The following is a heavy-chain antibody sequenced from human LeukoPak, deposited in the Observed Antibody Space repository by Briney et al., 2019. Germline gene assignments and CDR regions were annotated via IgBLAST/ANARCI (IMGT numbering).Heavy chain of an antibody. CDR3: AKTPSPYYYDSSGYLDY. Sequence: GGSLRLSCAASGFTFSSYDMHWVRQATGKGLEWVSAISGSGGSTYYADSVKGRFTISRDNSKNTLYLQMSSLRAEDTAVYYCAKTPSPYYYDSSGYLDYWGQGTLVTVSS. D-gene: IGHD3-22*01. CDR1: GFTFSSYD. CDR2: ISGSGGST. J-gene: IGHJ4*02. V-gene: IGHV3-23*01.